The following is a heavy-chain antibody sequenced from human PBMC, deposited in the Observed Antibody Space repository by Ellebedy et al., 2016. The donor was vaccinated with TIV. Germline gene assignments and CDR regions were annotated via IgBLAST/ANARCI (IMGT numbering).Heavy chain of an antibody. CDR3: AKPPRIYYYYGMDV. CDR1: GFTFSSYA. J-gene: IGHJ6*02. V-gene: IGHV3-23*01. CDR2: ISGSGDTT. D-gene: IGHD1-14*01. Sequence: PGGSLRLSCAASGFTFSSYAMSWVRQAPGKGLEWVSAISGSGDTTYYADSVKGRFTISRDNSNNTRDLQMNSLRAEDTAVYYCAKPPRIYYYYGMDVWGRGTTVTVSS.